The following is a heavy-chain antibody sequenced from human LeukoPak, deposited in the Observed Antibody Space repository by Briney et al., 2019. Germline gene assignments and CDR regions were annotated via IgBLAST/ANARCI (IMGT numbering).Heavy chain of an antibody. CDR3: ASGGNSSDELGVY. CDR2: IIPIFGTA. CDR1: GGTFSSYA. Sequence: SVKVSCKASGGTFSSYAISWVRQAPGQGLEWMGGIIPIFGTANYAQKFQGRVTITTDESTSTAYMELSSLRSEDTAVYYYASGGNSSDELGVYWGQGTLVTVSS. D-gene: IGHD6-19*01. J-gene: IGHJ4*02. V-gene: IGHV1-69*05.